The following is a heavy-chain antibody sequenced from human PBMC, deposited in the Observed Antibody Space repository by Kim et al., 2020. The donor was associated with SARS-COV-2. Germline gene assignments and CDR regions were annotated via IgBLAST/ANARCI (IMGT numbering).Heavy chain of an antibody. CDR1: GGSFSGYY. Sequence: SETLSLTCAVYGGSFSGYYWSWIRQPPGKGLEWIGEINHSGSTNYNPSLKSRVTISVDTSKNQFSLKLSSVTAADTAVYYCARGLVVVPAEQAHYYGMDVWGQGTTVTVSS. J-gene: IGHJ6*02. CDR3: ARGLVVVPAEQAHYYGMDV. CDR2: INHSGST. V-gene: IGHV4-34*01. D-gene: IGHD2-2*01.